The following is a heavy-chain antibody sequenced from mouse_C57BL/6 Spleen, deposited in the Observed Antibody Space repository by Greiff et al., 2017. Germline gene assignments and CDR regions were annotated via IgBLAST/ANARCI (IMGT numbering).Heavy chain of an antibody. Sequence: VQLQQSGAELVRPWASVKLSCTASGFNIKDDYMHWVKQRPEQGLEWIGWIDPENGDTEYASKFQGKATITADTSSNTAYLQLSSLTSEDTAVYYCTLPYYYGSSYDAMDYWGQGTSVTVSS. CDR2: IDPENGDT. CDR3: TLPYYYGSSYDAMDY. D-gene: IGHD1-1*01. CDR1: GFNIKDDY. J-gene: IGHJ4*01. V-gene: IGHV14-4*01.